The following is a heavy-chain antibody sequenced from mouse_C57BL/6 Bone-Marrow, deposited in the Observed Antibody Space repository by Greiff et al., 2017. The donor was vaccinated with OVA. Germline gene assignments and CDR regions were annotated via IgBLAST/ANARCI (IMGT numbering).Heavy chain of an antibody. D-gene: IGHD1-1*02. Sequence: QVQLKESGAELARPGASVKLSCKASGYPFTSYGLSWVKQRTGQGLEWIGELYPRSGNTYYNEKFKGKATLTADKSSSTAYMELRSLTSEDSAVYVCARKRGSQYYCDDWGKGTTLTVSS. CDR3: ARKRGSQYYCDD. CDR2: LYPRSGNT. V-gene: IGHV1-81*01. CDR1: GYPFTSYG. J-gene: IGHJ2*01.